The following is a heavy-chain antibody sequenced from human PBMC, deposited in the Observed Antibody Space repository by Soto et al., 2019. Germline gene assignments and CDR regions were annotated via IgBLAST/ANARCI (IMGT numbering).Heavy chain of an antibody. D-gene: IGHD2-8*02. CDR3: AKVGLAIDGDYF. CDR1: GFNISNHA. Sequence: PGGSLRLSCAVSGFNISNHAMTMVRQAPGEGLEWVAVVSGAGQGTHYVDCVKCRFTISRDNAENMVFLQMKSLRIDDTALYFGAKVGLAIDGDYFWGQGTVVTVSS. J-gene: IGHJ4*02. CDR2: VSGAGQGT. V-gene: IGHV3-23*01.